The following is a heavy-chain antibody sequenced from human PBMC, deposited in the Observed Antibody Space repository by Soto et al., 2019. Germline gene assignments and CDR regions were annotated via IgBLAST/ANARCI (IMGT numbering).Heavy chain of an antibody. CDR2: ISSDGSST. CDR3: ATAGTGTFTY. J-gene: IGHJ4*02. Sequence: EVPLVESRGGLVQPGGSLRLSCAASGFTFSGSWMHWVRQAPGKGLVWVSRISSDGSSTTYADSVKGRFTISRDNAKNMLYLQMNSLRAEDTAVYYCATAGTGTFTYWGQGTLATVSS. CDR1: GFTFSGSW. D-gene: IGHD1-1*01. V-gene: IGHV3-74*03.